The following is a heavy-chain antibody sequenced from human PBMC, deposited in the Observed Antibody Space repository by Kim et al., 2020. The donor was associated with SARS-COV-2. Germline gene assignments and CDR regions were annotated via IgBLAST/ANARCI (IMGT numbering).Heavy chain of an antibody. CDR2: SSGSGST. J-gene: IGHJ3*02. V-gene: IGHV3-23*01. CDR3: AASQWESAFEI. CDR1: GFTFRIYA. Sequence: GGSLRLFCAASGFTFRIYAMAWVRQAPAKGLEWVSTSSGSGSTYYSDSLKGRFTISRDNSKNTLYLQMNSLTVEDTALYYCAASQWESAFEIWGQGT. D-gene: IGHD1-26*01.